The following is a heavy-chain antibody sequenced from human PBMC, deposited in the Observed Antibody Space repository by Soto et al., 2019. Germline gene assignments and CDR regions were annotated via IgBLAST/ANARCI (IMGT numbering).Heavy chain of an antibody. CDR3: AKAPTKWRGGYYGMDV. Sequence: EVQLVESGGGLVKPGGSLRLSCAASGFTFSSYAMSWVRQAPGKGLEWVSAISGSGGSTYYADSVKGRFTISRDNSKNTLYLQMNSLRVEDTAVYYCAKAPTKWRGGYYGMDVWGQGTTVTVSS. CDR2: ISGSGGST. CDR1: GFTFSSYA. J-gene: IGHJ6*02. V-gene: IGHV3-23*04. D-gene: IGHD3-10*01.